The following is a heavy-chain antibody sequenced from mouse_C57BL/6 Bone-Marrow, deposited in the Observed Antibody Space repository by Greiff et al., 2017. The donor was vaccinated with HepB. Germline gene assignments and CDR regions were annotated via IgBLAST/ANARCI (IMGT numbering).Heavy chain of an antibody. Sequence: EVNVVESGGGLVKPGGSLKLSCAASGFTFSSYAMSWVRQTPEKRLEWVATISDGGSYTYYPDNVKGRFTISRDNAKNNLYLQMSHLKSEDTAMYYCAGRNWGWFAYWGQGTLVTVSA. J-gene: IGHJ3*01. CDR2: ISDGGSYT. CDR3: AGRNWGWFAY. D-gene: IGHD4-1*01. V-gene: IGHV5-4*03. CDR1: GFTFSSYA.